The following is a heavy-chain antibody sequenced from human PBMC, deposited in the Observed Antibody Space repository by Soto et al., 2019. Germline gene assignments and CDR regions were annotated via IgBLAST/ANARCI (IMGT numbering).Heavy chain of an antibody. CDR2: ISYDGSNK. J-gene: IGHJ4*02. CDR3: ASDRPGDQHDFDF. CDR1: GFTFSSYA. V-gene: IGHV3-30-3*01. Sequence: GGSLRLSCAASGFTFSSYAMHWVRQAPGKGLEWVTVISYDGSNKYYADSVKGRFTISRDNSKNTLYLQLNSLRAEDTAVYYGASDRPGDQHDFDFWGQGILVTVSS. D-gene: IGHD2-2*01.